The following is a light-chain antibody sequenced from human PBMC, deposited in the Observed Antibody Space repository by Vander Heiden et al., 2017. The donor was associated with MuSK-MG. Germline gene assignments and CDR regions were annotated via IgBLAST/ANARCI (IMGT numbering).Light chain of an antibody. Sequence: QSALTQPASVSGSPGQSITISCPGTRSDVGSYNLVSWYQQHPGKAPKLMIYEVSKRPAGVSNRFSGSKSGNTASLTISGLQDEEEADYYCCSYAGSSTWVFGGGTKLTVL. J-gene: IGLJ3*02. CDR1: RSDVGSYNL. CDR2: EVS. CDR3: CSYAGSSTWV. V-gene: IGLV2-23*02.